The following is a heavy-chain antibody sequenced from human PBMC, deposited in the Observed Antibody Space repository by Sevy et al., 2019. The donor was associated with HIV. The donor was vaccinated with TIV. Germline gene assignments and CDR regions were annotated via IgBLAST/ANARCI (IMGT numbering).Heavy chain of an antibody. D-gene: IGHD6-6*01. Sequence: ASVKVSCKASGYTFTFYDINWVRQATGQGLEWVGWMNPNSGNTGYAQKFQGRVTMTRNTSISTAYMELSSLRSEDTAVFDCARGASLYSSSIIEYDYWGQGTLVTVSS. V-gene: IGHV1-8*01. J-gene: IGHJ4*02. CDR1: GYTFTFYD. CDR3: ARGASLYSSSIIEYDY. CDR2: MNPNSGNT.